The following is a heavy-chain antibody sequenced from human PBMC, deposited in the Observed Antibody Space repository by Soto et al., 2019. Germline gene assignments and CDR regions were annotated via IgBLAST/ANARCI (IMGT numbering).Heavy chain of an antibody. CDR2: IDWDDDK. V-gene: IGHV2-70*01. CDR3: ARTDSGDQLGYFGY. Sequence: SGPTLVNPTQTLTLTCTFSGFSLSDAPMCVSWIRQPPGKALEWLALIDWDDDKKYSTSLKTRLTISKDTSKNQVVLTMTNMDPVDTATYYCARTDSGDQLGYFGYWGEGTPVTICS. CDR1: GFSLSDAPMC. D-gene: IGHD4-17*01. J-gene: IGHJ4*02.